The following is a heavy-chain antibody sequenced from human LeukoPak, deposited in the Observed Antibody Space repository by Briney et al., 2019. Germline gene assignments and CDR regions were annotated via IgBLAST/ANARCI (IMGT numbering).Heavy chain of an antibody. J-gene: IGHJ4*02. CDR2: ISAYNGNT. Sequence: ASVKVSCKASGYTFTSYGISRVRQAPGQGLEGMGWISAYNGNTNYAQKLQGRVTMTTDTSTSTAYMELSRLRSDDTAVYYCARDGEQLVPFDYWGQGTLVTVSS. V-gene: IGHV1-18*01. D-gene: IGHD6-13*01. CDR1: GYTFTSYG. CDR3: ARDGEQLVPFDY.